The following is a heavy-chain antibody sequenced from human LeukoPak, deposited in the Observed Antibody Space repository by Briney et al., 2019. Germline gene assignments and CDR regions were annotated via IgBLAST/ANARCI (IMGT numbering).Heavy chain of an antibody. CDR2: ISAYNGNA. CDR3: ARDRVSSSSWYNKHAFDI. D-gene: IGHD6-13*01. Sequence: GASVKVSCKASGYTFTSYGISWVRQAPGQGLEWMGWISAYNGNANYAQKLQGRVTMTTDTSTSTNYMGLRSLRSDDTAVYYCARDRVSSSSWYNKHAFDIWGQGTLVTVSS. CDR1: GYTFTSYG. V-gene: IGHV1-18*01. J-gene: IGHJ3*02.